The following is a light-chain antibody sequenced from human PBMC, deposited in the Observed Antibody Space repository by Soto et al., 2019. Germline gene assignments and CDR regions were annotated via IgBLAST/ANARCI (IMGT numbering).Light chain of an antibody. CDR1: QSVSSNH. V-gene: IGKV3-20*01. CDR2: GAS. CDR3: QQYGSTPYT. J-gene: IGKJ2*01. Sequence: EIVLTQSPGTLSLSPGERATLSCRASQSVSSNHLAWYQQRPGQSPRRLIFGASKRATGIPDRFSGSGSGTDFTLTISSLEPEDFAVYYCQQYGSTPYTFGQGTKVDI.